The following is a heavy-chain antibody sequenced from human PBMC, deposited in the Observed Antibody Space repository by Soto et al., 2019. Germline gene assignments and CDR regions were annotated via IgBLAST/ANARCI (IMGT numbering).Heavy chain of an antibody. CDR3: ARVGGPGYDFWSGYYNWFDP. CDR1: GCSISSGGYY. D-gene: IGHD3-3*01. Sequence: SDTLSLTFTVSGCSISSGGYYWSWILQHPGKGLEWIGYIYYSGSTYYNPSLKSRVTISVDTSKNQFSLKLSSVTAADTAVYYCARVGGPGYDFWSGYYNWFDPWGQGTLVTVSS. V-gene: IGHV4-31*03. CDR2: IYYSGST. J-gene: IGHJ5*02.